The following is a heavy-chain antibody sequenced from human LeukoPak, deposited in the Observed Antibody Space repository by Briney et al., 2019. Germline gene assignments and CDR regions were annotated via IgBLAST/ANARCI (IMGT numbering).Heavy chain of an antibody. CDR3: ARDRASGYSSWGYYYYYMDV. V-gene: IGHV3-9*01. CDR1: GFTFDDYA. J-gene: IGHJ6*03. CDR2: ISWNSGSI. Sequence: PGGSLRLSCAASGFTFDDYAMHWVRQAPGKGLEWVSGISWNSGSIGYADSVKVRFTISRDNAKNSLYLQMNSLRAEDTAVYYCARDRASGYSSWGYYYYYMDVWGKGTTVTVSS. D-gene: IGHD6-19*01.